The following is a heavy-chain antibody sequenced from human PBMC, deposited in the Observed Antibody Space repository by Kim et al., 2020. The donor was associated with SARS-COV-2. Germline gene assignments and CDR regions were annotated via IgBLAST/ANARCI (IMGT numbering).Heavy chain of an antibody. Sequence: GGSLRLSCAASGFTFGDYAMHWVRQAPGKGMEWVSGISWNSGSIGYADSVKGRFTISRDNAKNSLYLQMNSLRAEDTALYDCAKGRYSSSSGVDYWGQGTLVTVSS. J-gene: IGHJ4*02. CDR3: AKGRYSSSSGVDY. V-gene: IGHV3-9*01. D-gene: IGHD6-6*01. CDR2: ISWNSGSI. CDR1: GFTFGDYA.